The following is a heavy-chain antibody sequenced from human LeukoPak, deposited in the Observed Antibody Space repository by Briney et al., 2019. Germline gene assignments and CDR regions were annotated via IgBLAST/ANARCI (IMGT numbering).Heavy chain of an antibody. Sequence: GGSLRLSCAASGFTFSDYYMSWIRQAPGKGLEWVGFIRSKAYGGTTEYAASVKGRFTISRDDSKSIAYLQMNSLKTEDTAVYYCTRAYAQLGFDPWGQGTLVTVSS. J-gene: IGHJ5*02. D-gene: IGHD2-2*01. CDR3: TRAYAQLGFDP. V-gene: IGHV3-49*03. CDR2: IRSKAYGGTT. CDR1: GFTFSDYY.